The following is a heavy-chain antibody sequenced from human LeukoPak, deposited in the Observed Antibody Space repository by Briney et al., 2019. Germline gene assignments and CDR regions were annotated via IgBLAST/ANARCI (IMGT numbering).Heavy chain of an antibody. CDR1: GYTFTSYD. V-gene: IGHV1-8*01. J-gene: IGHJ4*02. Sequence: GASVKVSCKASGYTFTSYDINWVRQATGQGLEWMGWMNPNSGNTGYAQKFQGRVTMTRNTSMSTAYMELSSLRSEDTAVYYCARVLLASLSFLDYRGQGTLVIVSS. D-gene: IGHD3-16*02. CDR3: ARVLLASLSFLDY. CDR2: MNPNSGNT.